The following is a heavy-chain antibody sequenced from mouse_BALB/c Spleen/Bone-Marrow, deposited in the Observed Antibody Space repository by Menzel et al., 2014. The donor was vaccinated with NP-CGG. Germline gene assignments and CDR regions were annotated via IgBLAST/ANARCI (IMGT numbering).Heavy chain of an antibody. V-gene: IGHV4-1*02. CDR3: SRLGYYGGFAY. CDR2: INPDSNTI. CDR1: GFDFSRYW. D-gene: IGHD2-3*01. J-gene: IGHJ3*01. Sequence: VQLQQPGGGLVQPGGSLKLSCAASGFDFSRYWMSWVRQAPGKGLEWIGEINPDSNTINYTPSLKDKFIISRDNAKNTLYLRMSKVRSEDTALYYCSRLGYYGGFAYWGQGTLVTVSA.